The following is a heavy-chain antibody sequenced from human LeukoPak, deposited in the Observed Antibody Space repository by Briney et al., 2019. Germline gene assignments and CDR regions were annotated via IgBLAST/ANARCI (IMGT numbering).Heavy chain of an antibody. CDR3: ARHQGWSHFDY. D-gene: IGHD6-19*01. V-gene: IGHV4-59*08. CDR1: GGSISSYY. Sequence: PSETLSLTCTVSGGSISSYYWSWIRQSPRKGLEWIGYIYYTGSTNYNPSLESRVTISIDTSKNQFSLKLSSVTAADTAVYYCARHQGWSHFDYWGQGTLVTVSS. J-gene: IGHJ4*02. CDR2: IYYTGST.